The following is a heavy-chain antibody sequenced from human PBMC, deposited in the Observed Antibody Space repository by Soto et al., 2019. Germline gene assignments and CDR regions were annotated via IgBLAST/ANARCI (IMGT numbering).Heavy chain of an antibody. J-gene: IGHJ3*02. Sequence: ASVKVSCKASGYTFTSYYMHWVRQAPGQGLEWMGIINPSGGSTSYAQKFQGRVTMTRDTSTSTVYMELSSLRSEDTAVYYCARDRVGGYCGGGSCPEIDAFDIWGQGTMVTVSS. V-gene: IGHV1-46*01. D-gene: IGHD2-15*01. CDR1: GYTFTSYY. CDR2: INPSGGST. CDR3: ARDRVGGYCGGGSCPEIDAFDI.